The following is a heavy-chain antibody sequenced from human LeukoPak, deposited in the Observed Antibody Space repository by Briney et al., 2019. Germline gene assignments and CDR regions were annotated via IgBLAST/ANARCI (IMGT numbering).Heavy chain of an antibody. D-gene: IGHD3-22*01. Sequence: GESLKISCKGSGYNFGGYWIAWVRQMPGKGLEWMGIIYPADSDTRYSPSFQGQVTISADKSITTAYLQWSSLKASDTAMYYCATPHDATAYYYDSSGYFYWGQGTLVTVSS. CDR1: GYNFGGYW. CDR3: ATPHDATAYYYDSSGYFY. J-gene: IGHJ4*02. CDR2: IYPADSDT. V-gene: IGHV5-51*01.